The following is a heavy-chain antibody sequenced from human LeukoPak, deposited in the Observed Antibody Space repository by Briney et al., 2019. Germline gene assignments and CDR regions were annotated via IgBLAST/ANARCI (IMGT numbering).Heavy chain of an antibody. Sequence: GGSLRLSCAASGFTFSSYAMSWVRQAPGKGLEWVSAISGSGGSTYYADSVKGRFTISRDNSKNTLYLQMNSLRPEDTAVYYCASPLKESWLILAAWGQGTLVTVSS. CDR2: ISGSGGST. V-gene: IGHV3-23*01. CDR1: GFTFSSYA. D-gene: IGHD6-19*01. J-gene: IGHJ5*02. CDR3: ASPLKESWLILAA.